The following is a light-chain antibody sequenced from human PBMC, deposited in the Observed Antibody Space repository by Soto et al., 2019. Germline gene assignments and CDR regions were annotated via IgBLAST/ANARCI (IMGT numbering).Light chain of an antibody. CDR1: QSVLYSAKNKNF. Sequence: DIVMTQSPDSLAVSLGERATIHCKSSQSVLYSAKNKNFLTWYQQKPGQPPKLLIYGASSRATGIPDRFSGSGSGTDFTLTISRLEPEDFAVYYCQQYGSSRGTFGQGTKVDI. V-gene: IGKV4-1*01. J-gene: IGKJ1*01. CDR3: QQYGSSRGT. CDR2: GAS.